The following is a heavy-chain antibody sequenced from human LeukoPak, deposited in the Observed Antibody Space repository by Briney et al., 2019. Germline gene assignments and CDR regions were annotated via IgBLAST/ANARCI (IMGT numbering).Heavy chain of an antibody. V-gene: IGHV4-4*02. CDR2: IYHSGST. D-gene: IGHD6-19*01. J-gene: IGHJ4*02. CDR1: GGSISSSNW. CDR3: ARLQWLDVFDY. Sequence: SETLSLTCAVSGGSISSSNWWSWVRQPPGKGLEWIGEIYHSGSTNYNPSLKSRVTMSVDKSKNQFSLKLSSVTAADTAVYYCARLQWLDVFDYWGQGTLVTVSS.